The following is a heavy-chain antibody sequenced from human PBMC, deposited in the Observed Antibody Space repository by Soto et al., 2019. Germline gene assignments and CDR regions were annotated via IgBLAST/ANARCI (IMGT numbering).Heavy chain of an antibody. CDR2: IYWNDDK. D-gene: IGHD3-9*01. V-gene: IGHV2-5*01. CDR3: AHLISSGPDWVLLDV. J-gene: IGHJ6*02. Sequence: SGPTLVNPTQTLTLTWTFSVFSLSTRGVGVGLIRQPPGKALEWLALIYWNDDKRYSPSLKSRLTITKDTSKNQVVLTMTNMDPVDTATYYCAHLISSGPDWVLLDVWGQGTTVTVSS. CDR1: VFSLSTRGVG.